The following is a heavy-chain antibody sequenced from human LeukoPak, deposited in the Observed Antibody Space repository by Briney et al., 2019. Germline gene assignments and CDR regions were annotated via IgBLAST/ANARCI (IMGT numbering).Heavy chain of an antibody. D-gene: IGHD1-26*01. CDR2: ISAYNGNT. CDR1: GYTFTSYG. Sequence: ASVKVSCKASGYTFTSYGISWVRQAPGQGLEWMGWISAYNGNTNYAQKLQGRVTMTTDTSTSTAYMELRSLRSDDTAVYYCASKPYSGSYSDAYDIWGQGTMVTVSS. V-gene: IGHV1-18*01. J-gene: IGHJ3*02. CDR3: ASKPYSGSYSDAYDI.